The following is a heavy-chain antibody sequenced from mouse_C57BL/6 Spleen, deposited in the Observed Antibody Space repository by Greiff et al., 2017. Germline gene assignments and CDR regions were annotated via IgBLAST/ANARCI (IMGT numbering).Heavy chain of an antibody. D-gene: IGHD2-4*01. V-gene: IGHV3-8*01. CDR1: GYSITSDY. Sequence: EVKLQESGPGLAKPSQTLSLTCSVTGYSITSDYWNWIRKFPGNKLEYIGYVSYSGSTYYNPSLKSRISITRDTSKNQSYLQLNSVTTEDTATYYCARGLRREGYFDYWGQGTTLTVSS. J-gene: IGHJ2*01. CDR3: ARGLRREGYFDY. CDR2: VSYSGST.